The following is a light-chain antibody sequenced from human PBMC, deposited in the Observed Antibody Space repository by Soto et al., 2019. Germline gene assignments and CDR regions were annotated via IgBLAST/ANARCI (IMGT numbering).Light chain of an antibody. CDR2: EVS. J-gene: IGLJ1*01. CDR1: SSDVGGYNY. CDR3: SSHTSYSTRV. V-gene: IGLV2-14*01. Sequence: QSALTQPASVSGSPGQSISISCTGTSSDVGGYNYVSWYQQHPGKAPKLMIHEVSNRPSGVSDRFSGSKSGNTASLTISGLQADDAADYYCSSHTSYSTRVFGTGTKVTVL.